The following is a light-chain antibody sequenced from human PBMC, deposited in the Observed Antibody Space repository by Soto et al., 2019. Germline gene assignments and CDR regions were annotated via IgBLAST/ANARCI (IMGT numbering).Light chain of an antibody. Sequence: ALTQPASVSGSPGQSITISCTGTSSDVGTYNLVSWYQQHPGKAPKLMIYEGSKRPSGVSNRFSGSKSGNTASLTISGLQAEDEADYYCCSYAGISTFVVFGGGTQLTVL. CDR3: CSYAGISTFVV. J-gene: IGLJ2*01. V-gene: IGLV2-23*03. CDR1: SSDVGTYNL. CDR2: EGS.